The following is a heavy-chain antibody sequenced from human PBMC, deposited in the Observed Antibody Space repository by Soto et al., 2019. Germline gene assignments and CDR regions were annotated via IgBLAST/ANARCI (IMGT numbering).Heavy chain of an antibody. V-gene: IGHV4-30-4*01. Sequence: PSETLSLTCTVSGGSISSGDYYWSWIRQPPGKGLEWIGYIYYSGSTYYNPSLKSRVTISVDTSKNQFSLKLSSVTAADTAVYYCAREIVDTAMVFYYYYGMDVWGQGTTVTSP. CDR2: IYYSGST. J-gene: IGHJ6*02. D-gene: IGHD5-18*01. CDR3: AREIVDTAMVFYYYYGMDV. CDR1: GGSISSGDYY.